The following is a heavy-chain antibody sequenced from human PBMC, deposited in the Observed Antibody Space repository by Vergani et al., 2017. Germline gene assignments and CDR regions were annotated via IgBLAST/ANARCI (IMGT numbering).Heavy chain of an antibody. CDR3: ARDRYTSGSYYRGGILVDY. Sequence: QVQLVQSGAEVKKPGSSVKVSCKASGGTFSSYAISWVRQAPGQGLEWMGGIIPIFGTVNYAQKFQGRVTITADESTSTAYMELSSLRAEDTAVYYCARDRYTSGSYYRGGILVDYWGQGTLVTVSS. V-gene: IGHV1-69*01. D-gene: IGHD1-26*01. CDR2: IIPIFGTV. CDR1: GGTFSSYA. J-gene: IGHJ4*02.